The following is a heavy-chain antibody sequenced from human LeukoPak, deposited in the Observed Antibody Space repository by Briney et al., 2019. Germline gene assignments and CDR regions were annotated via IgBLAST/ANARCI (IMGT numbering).Heavy chain of an antibody. D-gene: IGHD3-22*01. J-gene: IGHJ3*02. CDR2: INHSGST. CDR3: ARDDYYDSRGDAFDI. V-gene: IGHV4-34*01. CDR1: GGSISSYY. Sequence: SETLSLTCTVSGGSISSYYWSWIRQPPGKGLEWIGEINHSGSTNYNPSLKSRVTISVDTSKNQFSLKLSSVTAADTAVYYCARDDYYDSRGDAFDIWGQGTMVTVSS.